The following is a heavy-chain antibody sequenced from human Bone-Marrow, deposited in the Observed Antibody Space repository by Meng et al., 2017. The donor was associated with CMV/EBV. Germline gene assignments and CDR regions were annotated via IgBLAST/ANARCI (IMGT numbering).Heavy chain of an antibody. CDR1: GFTFSSYA. Sequence: GESLKISCAASGFTFSSYAMHWVRQASGKGLEWVAVISYDGSNKYYADSVKGRFTISRDNSKNTLYLQMNSLRAEDTAVYYCARDLDSYDYYYYYGMDAWGQGTTVTVSS. CDR2: ISYDGSNK. J-gene: IGHJ6*02. CDR3: ARDLDSYDYYYYYGMDA. V-gene: IGHV3-30-3*01. D-gene: IGHD5-18*01.